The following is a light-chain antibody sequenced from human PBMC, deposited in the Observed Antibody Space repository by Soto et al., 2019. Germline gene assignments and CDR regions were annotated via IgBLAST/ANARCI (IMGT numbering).Light chain of an antibody. CDR2: SAS. CDR1: QGVRDD. CDR3: LQVNSYPLT. V-gene: IGKV1-6*01. Sequence: IQMTQSPSSLSASVGDRVTITCRASQGVRDDVGWYQQKPGKAPKLLIYSASTLQSGVPSRFSGSGSGTDFTLTISGLLPEDYAAYYCLQVNSYPLTFGGGTTVEIK. J-gene: IGKJ4*01.